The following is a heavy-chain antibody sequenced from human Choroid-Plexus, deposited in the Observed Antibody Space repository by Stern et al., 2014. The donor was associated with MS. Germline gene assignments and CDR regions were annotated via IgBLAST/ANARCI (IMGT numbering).Heavy chain of an antibody. D-gene: IGHD2/OR15-2a*01. CDR2: VSYDGSNK. V-gene: IGHV3-30*18. Sequence: VHLVESGGGVVQPGRPLRLSCVASGFTFGRCAMHWVRQAPGKGLEWGAGVSYDGSNKYYADSVKGRFTISRDNSQNTLYMQMSSLRPEDTAVYYCAKDRQYLTYFFDHWGQGSLVTVSS. CDR3: AKDRQYLTYFFDH. J-gene: IGHJ5*02. CDR1: GFTFGRCA.